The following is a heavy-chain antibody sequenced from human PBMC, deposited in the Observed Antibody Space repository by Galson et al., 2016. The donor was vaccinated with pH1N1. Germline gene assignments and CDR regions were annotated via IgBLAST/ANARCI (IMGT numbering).Heavy chain of an antibody. CDR1: GYTFTDYY. CDR3: ARELRGGSFDV. J-gene: IGHJ3*01. Sequence: SCKASGYTFTDYYIHWVRQAPGQGLEWMGLILPNSGDTNFAKKFQGRVTMTRDTSISTAYMELTRLTSDDTAVYFCARELRGGSFDVWGQGTVVTVSS. V-gene: IGHV1-2*02. D-gene: IGHD2-15*01. CDR2: ILPNSGDT.